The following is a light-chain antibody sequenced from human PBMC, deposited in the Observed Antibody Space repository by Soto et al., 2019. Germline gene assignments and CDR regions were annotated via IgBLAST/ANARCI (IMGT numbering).Light chain of an antibody. V-gene: IGKV3-20*01. CDR3: QQYHSSPRT. Sequence: EIVLTQSPGTLSLSPGERATLSCRASQSFGSGFLAWYQQKPGQAPRLVIYGASSRATGIPDRFSGSGSGTDFTLTISRLEHEDFAVYYCQQYHSSPRTFGQGTKVEFK. CDR2: GAS. J-gene: IGKJ1*01. CDR1: QSFGSGF.